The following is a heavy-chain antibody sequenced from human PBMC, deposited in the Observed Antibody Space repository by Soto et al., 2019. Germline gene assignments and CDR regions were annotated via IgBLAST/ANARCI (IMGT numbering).Heavy chain of an antibody. CDR2: IYYSGST. CDR3: ARRGIQPESYYDSSDNWFDP. Sequence: SETLSLTCTVSGGSISSSSYYWGWIRQPPGKGLEWIGSIYYSGSTYYNPSLKSRVTISVDTSKNQFSLKLSSVTAADTAVYYCARRGIQPESYYDSSDNWFDPWGQGTLVTVSS. CDR1: GGSISSSSYY. V-gene: IGHV4-39*01. J-gene: IGHJ5*02. D-gene: IGHD3-22*01.